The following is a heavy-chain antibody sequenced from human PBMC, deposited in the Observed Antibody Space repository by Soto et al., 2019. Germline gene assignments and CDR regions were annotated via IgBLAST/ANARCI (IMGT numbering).Heavy chain of an antibody. D-gene: IGHD3-9*01. V-gene: IGHV4-34*01. J-gene: IGHJ5*02. CDR2: INHSGST. CDR3: AREYPYYDILTGSNWFDP. Sequence: SETLSLTCAASGGSISSGGYYWSWIRQPPGKGLEWIGEINHSGSTNYNPSLKSRVTISVDTSKNQFSLKLSSVTAADTAVYYCAREYPYYDILTGSNWFDPWGQGTLVTVSS. CDR1: GGSISSGGYY.